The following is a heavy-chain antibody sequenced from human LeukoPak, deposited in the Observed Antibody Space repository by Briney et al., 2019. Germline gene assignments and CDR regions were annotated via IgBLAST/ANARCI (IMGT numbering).Heavy chain of an antibody. J-gene: IGHJ4*02. CDR1: GFTVSSNY. Sequence: AGGSLRLSCAASGFTVSSNYMTWVRQAPGKGLEWVSVIYRGVSIYYADSVKGRFTISRDNAKNSLYLQMNSLRAEDTAVYYCARSPYSSRNLDYWGQGTLVTVSS. CDR3: ARSPYSSRNLDY. CDR2: IYRGVSI. V-gene: IGHV3-66*01. D-gene: IGHD6-13*01.